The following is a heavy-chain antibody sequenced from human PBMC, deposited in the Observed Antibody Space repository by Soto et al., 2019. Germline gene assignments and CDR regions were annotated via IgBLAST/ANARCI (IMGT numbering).Heavy chain of an antibody. V-gene: IGHV3-30*18. CDR2: ISYDGSNK. CDR1: GFTFCSYG. CDR3: AKGGGDYGDCFDI. D-gene: IGHD4-17*01. Sequence: GGSLRLSCAASGFTFCSYGMHWVRQAPGKGLEWVAVISYDGSNKYYADSVKGRFTISRDNSKNTLYLQMNSLRAEDTAVYYCAKGGGDYGDCFDIWGQGTMVTVSS. J-gene: IGHJ3*02.